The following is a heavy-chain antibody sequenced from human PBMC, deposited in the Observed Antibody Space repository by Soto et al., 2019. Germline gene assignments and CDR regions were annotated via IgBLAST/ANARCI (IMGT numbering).Heavy chain of an antibody. D-gene: IGHD4-17*01. CDR2: INHSGST. CDR1: GGSFSGYY. V-gene: IGHV4-34*01. CDR3: ARERGGDYGGNLDY. Sequence: SSETLSLTCAVYGGSFSGYYWSWIRQPPGKGLEWIGEINHSGSTNYNPSLKSRVTISVDTSKNQFSLKLSSVTAADTFVYYCARERGGDYGGNLDYWGQGTLVTVSS. J-gene: IGHJ4*02.